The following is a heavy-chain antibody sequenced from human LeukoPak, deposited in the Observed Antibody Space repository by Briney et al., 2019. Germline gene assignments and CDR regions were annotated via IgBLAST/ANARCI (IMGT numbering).Heavy chain of an antibody. CDR3: ARATYYYDSSGYYLGPHFDY. CDR1: GGSFSGYY. Sequence: SETLSLTCAVYGGSFSGYYWSWIRQPPGKGLEWIGEINHSGSTNYNPSLKSRVTLSVDTSKNQFSLKLSSVTAADTAVYYCARATYYYDSSGYYLGPHFDYWGQGTLVTVSS. D-gene: IGHD3-22*01. V-gene: IGHV4-34*01. J-gene: IGHJ4*02. CDR2: INHSGST.